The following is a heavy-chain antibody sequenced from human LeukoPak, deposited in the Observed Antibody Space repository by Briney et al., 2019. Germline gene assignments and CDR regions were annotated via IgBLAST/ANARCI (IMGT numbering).Heavy chain of an antibody. CDR3: ARGYDSSGYSDY. V-gene: IGHV1-8*01. CDR1: GYTFTSYD. J-gene: IGHJ4*02. CDR2: MNPNSGNT. Sequence: ASVKVSRKASGYTFTSYDINWVRQATGQGLEWMGWMNPNSGNTGYAQKFQGRVTMTRNTSISTAYMELSSLRSEDTAVYYCARGYDSSGYSDYWGQGTLVSVSS. D-gene: IGHD3-22*01.